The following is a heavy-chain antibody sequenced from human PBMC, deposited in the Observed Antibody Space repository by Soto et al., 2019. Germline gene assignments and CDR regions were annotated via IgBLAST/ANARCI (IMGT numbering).Heavy chain of an antibody. CDR3: ARVYGDYLDY. J-gene: IGHJ4*02. V-gene: IGHV4-59*01. D-gene: IGHD4-17*01. Sequence: SDTLSRTCTASGGSISNYYWSWIRQPPGKGLEWIGYIYYSGSTNYNPSLKSRVTISVDTSKNQFSLKLSSVTAADTAVYYCARVYGDYLDYWGQGTLVTVS. CDR2: IYYSGST. CDR1: GGSISNYY.